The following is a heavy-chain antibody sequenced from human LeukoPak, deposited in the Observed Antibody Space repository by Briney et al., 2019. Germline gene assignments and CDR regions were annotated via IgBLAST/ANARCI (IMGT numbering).Heavy chain of an antibody. CDR1: GFTFSDYY. D-gene: IGHD1-14*01. J-gene: IGHJ4*02. V-gene: IGHV3-11*01. CDR2: ISSSGSTI. CDR3: ARDKITGASTNDY. Sequence: GGPLRLSCAASGFTFSDYYMSWIRQATGKGLEWVSYISSSGSTIYYADSVKGRFTISRDNAKNSLYLQMNSLRVEDTAVYYCARDKITGASTNDYWGQGTLVTVSS.